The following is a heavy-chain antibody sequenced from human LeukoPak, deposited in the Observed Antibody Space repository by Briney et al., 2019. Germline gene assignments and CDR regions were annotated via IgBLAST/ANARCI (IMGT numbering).Heavy chain of an antibody. CDR1: GFTFISYW. V-gene: IGHV3-74*01. CDR2: INGYGSST. CDR3: ARDAPGNTALDY. J-gene: IGHJ4*02. D-gene: IGHD5-18*01. Sequence: GGSLRLSCAASGFTFISYWMHWVRQAPGKGLVWVSRINGYGSSTDFADSVKGRFTISRDNAKNTLYLQMNSLRAEDTAVYYCARDAPGNTALDYWGQGALVTVSS.